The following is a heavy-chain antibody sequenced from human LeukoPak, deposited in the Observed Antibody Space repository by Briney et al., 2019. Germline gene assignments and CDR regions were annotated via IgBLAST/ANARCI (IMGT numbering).Heavy chain of an antibody. CDR1: GFTFSSYA. CDR2: IYSGGST. D-gene: IGHD5-18*01. J-gene: IGHJ3*02. Sequence: GSLRLSCAASGFTFSSYAMSWVRQAPGKGLEWVSVIYSGGSTYYADSVKGRFTISRDNSKNTLYLQMNSLRAEDTAVYYCASPTAMVTGGAFDIWGQGTMVTVSS. CDR3: ASPTAMVTGGAFDI. V-gene: IGHV3-66*01.